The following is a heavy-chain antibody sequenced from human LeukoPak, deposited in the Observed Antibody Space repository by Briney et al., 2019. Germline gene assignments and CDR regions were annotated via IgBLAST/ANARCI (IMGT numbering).Heavy chain of an antibody. CDR1: GGTFSSYA. D-gene: IGHD1-26*01. J-gene: IGHJ4*02. CDR2: IIPILGIA. CDR3: ARVVTVGATQDY. Sequence: SVKVSCKASGGTFSSYAISWVRQAPGQGLEWMGRIIPILGIANYAQKFQGRVTITADKSTSTAYMELSSLRSEDTAVYYCARVVTVGATQDYWGQGTLVTVSS. V-gene: IGHV1-69*04.